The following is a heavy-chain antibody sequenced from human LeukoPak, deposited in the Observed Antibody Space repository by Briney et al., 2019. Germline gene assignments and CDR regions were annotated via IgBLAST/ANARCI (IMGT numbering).Heavy chain of an antibody. J-gene: IGHJ4*02. CDR3: ARGPGGAAGVYFDY. Sequence: GGSLRLSCAASGFTVSSNYMSWVRQAPGKGLEWVSVIYSGGSTYYADSVKGRFTISRDNSKNTLYLQMNSLRAEDTAVYYCARGPGGAAGVYFDYWGQGTLVAVSS. CDR1: GFTVSSNY. D-gene: IGHD2-15*01. V-gene: IGHV3-53*01. CDR2: IYSGGST.